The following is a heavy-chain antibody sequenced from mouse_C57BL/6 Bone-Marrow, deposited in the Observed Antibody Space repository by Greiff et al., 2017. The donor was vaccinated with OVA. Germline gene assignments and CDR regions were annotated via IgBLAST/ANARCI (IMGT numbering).Heavy chain of an antibody. Sequence: QVQLQQPGAELVKPGASVKLSCKASGYTFTSSWMHWVKQRPGRGLEWIGRIEPNSGGTKYNEKFKSKATLTVDKPSSTAYMQLSSLTAEDSAVYYCARWHYDYDWFAYWGQGTLVTVSA. D-gene: IGHD2-4*01. J-gene: IGHJ3*01. CDR3: ARWHYDYDWFAY. V-gene: IGHV1-72*01. CDR1: GYTFTSSW. CDR2: IEPNSGGT.